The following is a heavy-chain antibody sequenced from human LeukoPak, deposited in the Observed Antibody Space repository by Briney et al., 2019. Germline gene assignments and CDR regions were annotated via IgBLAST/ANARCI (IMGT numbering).Heavy chain of an antibody. CDR1: GFTFSSYA. CDR2: ISGSGGST. D-gene: IGHD1-26*01. V-gene: IGHV3-23*01. Sequence: PGGSLRLSCAASGFTFSSYAMSWVRQAPGKGLEWVSAISGSGGSTYYADSVKGRFTISRDNSKNTLYLQMNSLRAEDTAVYYCAEDRGWAPDYFDYWGQGTLVTVSS. J-gene: IGHJ4*02. CDR3: AEDRGWAPDYFDY.